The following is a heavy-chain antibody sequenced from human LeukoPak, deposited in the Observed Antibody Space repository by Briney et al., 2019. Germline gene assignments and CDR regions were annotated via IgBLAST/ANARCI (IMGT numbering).Heavy chain of an antibody. D-gene: IGHD1-26*01. CDR3: ARGQWPPSSSQTVGATPYGMDV. J-gene: IGHJ6*02. CDR2: INHSGST. V-gene: IGHV4-34*01. Sequence: SETLSLTCAVYGGSFSGYYWSWIRQPPGKGLEWIGEINHSGSTNYNPSLKSRVTISVDTSKNQFSLKLSSVTAADTAVYYCARGQWPPSSSQTVGATPYGMDVWGQGTTVTVSS. CDR1: GGSFSGYY.